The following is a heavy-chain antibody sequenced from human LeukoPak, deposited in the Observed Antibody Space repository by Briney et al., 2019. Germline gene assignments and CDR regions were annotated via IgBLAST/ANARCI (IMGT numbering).Heavy chain of an antibody. CDR3: AGHDYSNYLRSGFDP. D-gene: IGHD4-11*01. J-gene: IGHJ5*02. Sequence: PSETLSLTCTVSGGSISSSSYYWGWIRQPPGKGLEWIGSIYYSGSTYYNPSLKSRVTISVDTSENQFSLKLSSVTAADTAVYYCAGHDYSNYLRSGFDPWGQGTLVTVSS. CDR2: IYYSGST. CDR1: GGSISSSSYY. V-gene: IGHV4-39*01.